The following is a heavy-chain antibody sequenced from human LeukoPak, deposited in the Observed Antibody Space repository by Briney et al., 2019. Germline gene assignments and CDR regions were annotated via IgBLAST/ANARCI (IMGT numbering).Heavy chain of an antibody. CDR1: GGTFSSYA. D-gene: IGHD6-13*01. V-gene: IGHV1-69*01. J-gene: IGHJ4*02. CDR2: IIPIFGTA. Sequence: ASMKVPCKASGGTFSSYAISWVRQAPGQGLEWMGGIIPIFGTANYAQKFQGRVTITADESTSTAYMELSSLRSEDTAVYYCACGGSWYAASFLDYWGQGTLVTVSS. CDR3: ACGGSWYAASFLDY.